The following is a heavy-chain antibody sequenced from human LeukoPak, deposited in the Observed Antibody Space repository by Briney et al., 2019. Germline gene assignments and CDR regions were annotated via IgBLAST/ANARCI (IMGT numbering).Heavy chain of an antibody. D-gene: IGHD6-19*01. V-gene: IGHV3-30*18. CDR1: GFAFSSYG. J-gene: IGHJ4*02. CDR2: ISPDGSKK. CDR3: AKDQIGWAPGYSSGPLDY. Sequence: GGSLRLSCAASGFAFSSYGVHWGPQAPGKGLGGVAGISPDGSKKDPSASVKGPFTISTDNSKHTLYLQMNSLRAEDTAVYYCAKDQIGWAPGYSSGPLDYWGQGTLVTVSS.